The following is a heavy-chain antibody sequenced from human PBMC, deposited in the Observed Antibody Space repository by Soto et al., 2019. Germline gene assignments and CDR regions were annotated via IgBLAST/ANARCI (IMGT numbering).Heavy chain of an antibody. CDR3: ARGTYRSKTDFDY. J-gene: IGHJ4*02. Sequence: EVQLVESGGGLVKPGGSLRLSCAASGFTFSSYIMTWVRQAPGKGLEWVSTISSGSSYIYYADSVKGRFTISRDNAQNSLYLQMTSLRAEDTAVYYCARGTYRSKTDFDYWGQGTLVTVSS. V-gene: IGHV3-21*04. CDR1: GFTFSSYI. D-gene: IGHD6-13*01. CDR2: ISSGSSYI.